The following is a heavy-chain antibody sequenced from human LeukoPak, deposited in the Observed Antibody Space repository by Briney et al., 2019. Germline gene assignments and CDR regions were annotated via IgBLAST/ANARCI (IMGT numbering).Heavy chain of an antibody. CDR1: GYTFTSYG. CDR3: ARVNYAGATKIEYYQH. CDR2: ISAYNGNT. Sequence: SVKVSCKASGYTFTSYGISWVRQAPGQGLEWMGWISAYNGNTNYAQKLQGRVTMTTDTSTSTAYMELRRLRSDDTVVYYCARVNYAGATKIEYYQHWGQGTLVTVSS. J-gene: IGHJ1*01. D-gene: IGHD1-26*01. V-gene: IGHV1-18*01.